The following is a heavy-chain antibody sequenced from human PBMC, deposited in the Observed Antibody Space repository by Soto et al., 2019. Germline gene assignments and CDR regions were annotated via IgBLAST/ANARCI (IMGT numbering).Heavy chain of an antibody. D-gene: IGHD5-18*01. Sequence: ASVKVSCKASGGTFSSYAISWVRQAPGQGLEWMGGIIPIFGTANYAQKFQGRVTITADESTSTAYMELSSLRSEDTAVYYCARGNGFGSYGPWVFDYWGQGTLVTVSS. CDR1: GGTFSSYA. CDR3: ARGNGFGSYGPWVFDY. CDR2: IIPIFGTA. J-gene: IGHJ4*02. V-gene: IGHV1-69*13.